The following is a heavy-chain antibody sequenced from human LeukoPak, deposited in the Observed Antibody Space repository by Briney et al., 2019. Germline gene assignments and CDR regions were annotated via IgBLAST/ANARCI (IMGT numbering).Heavy chain of an antibody. Sequence: GGSLRLSCAASGFTFSDYHMSWIRQAPGKGLEWVSYISASSTDIHYPDSVKGRFTISRDNAKNSLYLQMNSLRAEDTAVYYCARDRCSGGGCYYYYMDVWGKGTTVTISS. CDR1: GFTFSDYH. V-gene: IGHV3-11*01. J-gene: IGHJ6*03. D-gene: IGHD2-15*01. CDR2: ISASSTDI. CDR3: ARDRCSGGGCYYYYMDV.